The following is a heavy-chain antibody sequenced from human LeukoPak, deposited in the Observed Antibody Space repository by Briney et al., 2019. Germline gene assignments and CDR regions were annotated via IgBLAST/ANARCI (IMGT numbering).Heavy chain of an antibody. CDR3: ARGGSSSGWPFYY. Sequence: KSSETLSLTCTVSGVSISSYYWSWIRQPPGKELEWIGYIHYSGSTNYNPSLKSRVTMSVDTSKNQFSLKLTSVTAADTAVYYCARGGSSSGWPFYYWGQGTLVTVSS. CDR2: IHYSGST. V-gene: IGHV4-59*01. CDR1: GVSISSYY. J-gene: IGHJ4*02. D-gene: IGHD6-25*01.